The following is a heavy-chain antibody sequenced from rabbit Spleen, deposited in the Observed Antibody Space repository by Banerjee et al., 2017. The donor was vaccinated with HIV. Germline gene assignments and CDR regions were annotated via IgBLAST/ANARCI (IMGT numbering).Heavy chain of an antibody. CDR3: ARGGYGGHSWAMGL. Sequence: QSLEESGGDLVKPGASLTLTCTASGFSFIAGYYMCWVRQAPGKGLEWIACMPTSSGTTWYTSWVNGRFTISRSTRLNSVYLKMTSLTDADTATYFCARGGYGGHSWAMGLWGPGTLVTVS. V-gene: IGHV1S43*01. D-gene: IGHD4-2*01. J-gene: IGHJ4*01. CDR1: GFSFIAGYY. CDR2: MPTSSGTT.